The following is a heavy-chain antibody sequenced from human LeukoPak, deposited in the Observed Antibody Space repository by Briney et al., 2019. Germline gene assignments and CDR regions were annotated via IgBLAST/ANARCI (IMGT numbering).Heavy chain of an antibody. J-gene: IGHJ4*02. Sequence: ASETLSLTCAVSGGSISSSNWWSWGRPPPGKGLEWIGEIYHSGSTNYNPSLKRRVTISGDKSKNQFSLKLSSVTAADTAVYYCARIVVVPAAKALRLRWKLYFDYWGQGTLVTVSS. D-gene: IGHD2-2*01. CDR2: IYHSGST. V-gene: IGHV4-4*02. CDR1: GGSISSSNW. CDR3: ARIVVVPAAKALRLRWKLYFDY.